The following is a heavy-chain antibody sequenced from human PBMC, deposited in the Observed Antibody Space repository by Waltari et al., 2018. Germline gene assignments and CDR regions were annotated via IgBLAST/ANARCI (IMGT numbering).Heavy chain of an antibody. CDR1: GFTLSSFW. CDR2: MNRDGSET. Sequence: EVQLVESGGGLVQPGGSLRLSCGGTGFTLSSFWMIWVRQAPGKGLDWVANMNRDGSETYYVDSVKGRFTISRDNAKNSLYLEMNTLRVEDTAIYYCARLSSSWNEKGAFDIWGQGTMVTVSS. CDR3: ARLSSSWNEKGAFDI. D-gene: IGHD6-13*01. J-gene: IGHJ3*02. V-gene: IGHV3-7*01.